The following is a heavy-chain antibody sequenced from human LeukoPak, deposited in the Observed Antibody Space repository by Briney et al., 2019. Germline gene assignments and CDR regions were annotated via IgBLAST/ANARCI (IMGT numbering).Heavy chain of an antibody. D-gene: IGHD6-6*01. Sequence: GGSLRLSCAASGFTFSSYAMTWVRQAPGKGLEWVSSISSSSSYIYYADSVKGRFTISRDNAKNSLYLQMNSLRAEDTAVCYCARAKGSSPAEYYYYYMDVWGEGTTVTVSS. CDR3: ARAKGSSPAEYYYYYMDV. V-gene: IGHV3-21*01. J-gene: IGHJ6*03. CDR1: GFTFSSYA. CDR2: ISSSSSYI.